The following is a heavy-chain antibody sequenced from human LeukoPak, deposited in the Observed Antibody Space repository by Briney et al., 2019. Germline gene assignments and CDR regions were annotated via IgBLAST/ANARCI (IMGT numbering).Heavy chain of an antibody. D-gene: IGHD6-19*01. J-gene: IGHJ4*02. CDR1: GFTFSYFW. V-gene: IGHV3-7*01. Sequence: GGSLRLSCAASGFTFSYFWMSWVRQTPGKGLEWVANINEDGSERYYVDSVKGRFTISRDNAKNSLYLQMNSLRAEDTAVYYCATDGGAGTIGTHFDYWGQGTLVTVSS. CDR3: ATDGGAGTIGTHFDY. CDR2: INEDGSER.